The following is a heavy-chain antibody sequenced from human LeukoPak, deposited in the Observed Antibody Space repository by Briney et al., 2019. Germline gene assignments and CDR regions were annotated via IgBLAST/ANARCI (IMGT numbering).Heavy chain of an antibody. CDR3: ARDYYGSHDY. D-gene: IGHD3-10*01. Sequence: GGSLRLSCVASGFTFSHYYMSWVRQAPGQGLEWVAHTNQDGSVEFHVDSVKGRFTISRDNAKNSLYLQMNSLRADDTAVYYCARDYYGSHDYWGRGALVTVSS. J-gene: IGHJ4*02. CDR2: TNQDGSVE. CDR1: GFTFSHYY. V-gene: IGHV3-7*01.